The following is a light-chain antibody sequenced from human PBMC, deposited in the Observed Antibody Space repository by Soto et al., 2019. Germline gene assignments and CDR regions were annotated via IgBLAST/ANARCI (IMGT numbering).Light chain of an antibody. Sequence: QSVLTQPPSASGSPGQSVTISCTGTSSDVGGYNYVSWYQQHPGKAPKLMIYEVSKRPSGVPDRFSGSKSGNTASLTVSGLHAEDEADYYCSSYAGSNNYVLGTGTKLTVL. CDR1: SSDVGGYNY. J-gene: IGLJ1*01. CDR2: EVS. V-gene: IGLV2-8*01. CDR3: SSYAGSNNYV.